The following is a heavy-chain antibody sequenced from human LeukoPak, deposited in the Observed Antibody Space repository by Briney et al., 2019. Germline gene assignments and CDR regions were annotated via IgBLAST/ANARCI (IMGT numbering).Heavy chain of an antibody. CDR3: ARRDILTGYGWFDP. J-gene: IGHJ5*02. D-gene: IGHD3-9*01. CDR1: GGSISSYY. CDR2: IYYSGST. V-gene: IGHV4-59*05. Sequence: SETLSLTCTVSGGSISSYYWSWIRQPPGKGLERIGSIYYSGSTYYNPSLKSRVTISIDTSKNQFSLKLSSVTAADTAVYYCARRDILTGYGWFDPWGQGTLVTVSS.